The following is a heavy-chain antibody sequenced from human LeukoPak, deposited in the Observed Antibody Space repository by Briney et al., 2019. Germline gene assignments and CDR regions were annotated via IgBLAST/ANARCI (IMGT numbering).Heavy chain of an antibody. V-gene: IGHV3-21*01. J-gene: IGHJ4*02. Sequence: GGSLRLSCAASGFTFSSYSMNWVRQAPGKGLEWVSSISSSSTYIYYADSVKGLFTISRDNAKNSLYLQMNSLRAEDTAVYYCARDGKGYCSSTSCHNPDFDYWGQGTLVTVSS. CDR2: ISSSSTYI. CDR3: ARDGKGYCSSTSCHNPDFDY. D-gene: IGHD2-2*02. CDR1: GFTFSSYS.